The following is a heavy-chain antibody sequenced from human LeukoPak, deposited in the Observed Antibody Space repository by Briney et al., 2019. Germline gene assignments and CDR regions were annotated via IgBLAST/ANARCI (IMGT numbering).Heavy chain of an antibody. Sequence: GGSLRLSCAASGFTFSDYSMNWARQAPGKGPEWVSYISRSSRTVYYADSVKGRFTVSRDDAKNSLYLQMNSLRDEDTAVYYCARVSGVRNGIVVIPAAIDYWGQGTLVAVSS. V-gene: IGHV3-48*02. D-gene: IGHD2-2*01. CDR3: ARVSGVRNGIVVIPAAIDY. CDR1: GFTFSDYS. J-gene: IGHJ4*02. CDR2: ISRSSRTV.